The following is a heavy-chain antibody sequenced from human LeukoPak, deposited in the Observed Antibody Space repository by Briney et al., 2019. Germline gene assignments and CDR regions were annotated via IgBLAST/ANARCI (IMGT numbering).Heavy chain of an antibody. V-gene: IGHV4-61*02. CDR3: ARDYYDSSASINWFDL. D-gene: IGHD3-22*01. J-gene: IGHJ5*02. CDR2: LYTDGST. Sequence: SETLSLTCTVSGGSITSGIYYWGWIRQPAGKGLEWIGRLYTDGSTRYNPALKSRVTISVDKSKNQFSLKLSSVTAADTAVYYCARDYYDSSASINWFDLWGQGTLVTVSS. CDR1: GGSITSGIYY.